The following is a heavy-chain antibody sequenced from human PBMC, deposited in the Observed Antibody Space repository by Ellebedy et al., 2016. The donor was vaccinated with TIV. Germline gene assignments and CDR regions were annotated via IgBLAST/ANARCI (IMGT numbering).Heavy chain of an antibody. V-gene: IGHV3-74*03. Sequence: PGGSLRLSCGASGFTFSNFWMHWVRQAPGKGLVWVEGISKDGRLTTYADSVKGRFTISRDNNRNSLYLQMNSLRSEDTAIYYCAKDMGSSSWLDSWGQGTLVTVSS. CDR3: AKDMGSSSWLDS. CDR2: ISKDGRLT. J-gene: IGHJ4*02. CDR1: GFTFSNFW. D-gene: IGHD6-13*01.